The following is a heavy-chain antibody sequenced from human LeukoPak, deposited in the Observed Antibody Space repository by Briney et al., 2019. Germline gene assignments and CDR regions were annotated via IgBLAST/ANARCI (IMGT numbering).Heavy chain of an antibody. J-gene: IGHJ4*02. CDR3: ARGNSYGVDY. V-gene: IGHV4-34*01. CDR2: INHSGST. Sequence: PSETLSLTCAVYGGSFSGYYWSWIRQPPGKGLEWIGEINHSGSTNYNPSLKSRVTISVDTSKNQFSLKLSSVIAADTAVYYCARGNSYGVDYWGQGTLVTVSS. D-gene: IGHD5-18*01. CDR1: GGSFSGYY.